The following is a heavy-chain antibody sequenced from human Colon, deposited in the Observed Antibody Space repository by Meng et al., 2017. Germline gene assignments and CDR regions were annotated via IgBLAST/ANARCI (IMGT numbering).Heavy chain of an antibody. J-gene: IGHJ4*02. Sequence: GESLKISCAASGFTFSSYAMHWVRQAPGKGLEWVAVISYDGSNKYYADSVKGRFTISRDNSKNTLYLQMNSLRAEDTAVYYCARVPQRSYYSGSGSFWYYWGQGTLVTVSS. V-gene: IGHV3-30*04. CDR2: ISYDGSNK. CDR1: GFTFSSYA. D-gene: IGHD3-10*01. CDR3: ARVPQRSYYSGSGSFWYY.